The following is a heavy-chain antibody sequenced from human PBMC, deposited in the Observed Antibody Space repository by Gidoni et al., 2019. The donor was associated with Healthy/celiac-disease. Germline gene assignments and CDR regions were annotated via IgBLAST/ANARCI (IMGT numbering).Heavy chain of an antibody. D-gene: IGHD3-10*01. CDR2: IYTSGST. CDR3: ARARVTMVRGVPRYYYGMDV. J-gene: IGHJ6*02. CDR1: GGSISRYY. Sequence: QVQLQESGPGLVKPSETLSLTCTVSGGSISRYYWSWIRQPAGKGLEWIGRIYTSGSTNYNPSLKSRVTMSVDTAENQFSLKLSSVTAADTAVYYCARARVTMVRGVPRYYYGMDVWGQGTTVTVSS. V-gene: IGHV4-4*07.